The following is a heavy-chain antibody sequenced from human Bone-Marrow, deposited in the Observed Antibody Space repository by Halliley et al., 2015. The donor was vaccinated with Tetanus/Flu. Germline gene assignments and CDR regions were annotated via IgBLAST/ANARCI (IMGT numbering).Heavy chain of an antibody. D-gene: IGHD2-15*01. CDR1: GLTFSTFA. Sequence: CAASGLTFSTFAMHWVRQAPGKGLEWVASVSNDGSDEYYAESVKGRFSISRDNSKSTLSLQMNSLRGDDTAVYYCAKDDGGSQYTADWFDSWGQGIRVTVSS. CDR3: AKDDGGSQYTADWFDS. CDR2: VSNDGSDE. J-gene: IGHJ5*01. V-gene: IGHV3-30*18.